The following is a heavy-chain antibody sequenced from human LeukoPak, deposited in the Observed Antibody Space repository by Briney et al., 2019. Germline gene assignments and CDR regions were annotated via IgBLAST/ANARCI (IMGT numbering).Heavy chain of an antibody. J-gene: IGHJ5*02. CDR1: GGSFSGYY. CDR3: ARLGILTGQVSWWFDP. CDR2: INHSGST. V-gene: IGHV4-34*01. Sequence: SETLSLTCAVYGGSFSGYYWSWIRQPPGKGLEWIGEINHSGSTNYNPSLKSRVTISVDTSKNQFSLKLSSVTAADTAVYYCARLGILTGQVSWWFDPWGQGTLVTVSS. D-gene: IGHD3-9*01.